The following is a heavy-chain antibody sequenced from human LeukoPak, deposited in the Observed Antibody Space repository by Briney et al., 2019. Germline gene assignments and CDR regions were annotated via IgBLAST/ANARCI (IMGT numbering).Heavy chain of an antibody. V-gene: IGHV4-30-2*01. J-gene: IGHJ4*02. CDR2: IYHSGST. Sequence: SESLSLTCAVSGGSISSGGYSWSWIRRPPGKGLEWIGYIYHSGSTYYNPSLKSRVTISVDTSKNQFSLKLSSVTAADTAVYYCARGTGIQLWLNYWGQGTLVTVSS. CDR3: ARGTGIQLWLNY. D-gene: IGHD5-18*01. CDR1: GGSISSGGYS.